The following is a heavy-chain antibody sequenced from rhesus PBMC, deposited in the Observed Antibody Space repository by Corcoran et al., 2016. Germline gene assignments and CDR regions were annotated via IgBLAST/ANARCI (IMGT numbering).Heavy chain of an antibody. CDR2: IYTGGGSN. CDR1: GFTFSSYG. Sequence: EVQLVESGGGLVQPGGSLRLSCAASGFTFSSYGMHWARQAPGQGLQWVSAIYTGGGSNWYTDPVKGRFTISRENAENTQYLQMDSLRAEDTAVYYCARTPYSGSPDYWGQGVLVTVSS. CDR3: ARTPYSGSPDY. D-gene: IGHD6-25*01. V-gene: IGHV3-22*01. J-gene: IGHJ4*01.